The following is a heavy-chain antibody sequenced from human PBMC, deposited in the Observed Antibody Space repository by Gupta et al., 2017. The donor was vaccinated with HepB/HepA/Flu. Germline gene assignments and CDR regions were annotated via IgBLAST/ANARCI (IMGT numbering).Heavy chain of an antibody. Sequence: QVQLVESGGGVVQPGTSLRLSCAASGFPFSNYAMHWVRQAPGKGLEWVAVISKDGINQYYADSVTGRFTVSRDISKNTLDLQMNSLRLEDTAVYYCARRGYCTTSVCSNWLDPWGQGTLVTVSS. CDR2: ISKDGINQ. CDR3: ARRGYCTTSVCSNWLDP. V-gene: IGHV3-30-3*01. D-gene: IGHD2-8*01. J-gene: IGHJ5*02. CDR1: GFPFSNYA.